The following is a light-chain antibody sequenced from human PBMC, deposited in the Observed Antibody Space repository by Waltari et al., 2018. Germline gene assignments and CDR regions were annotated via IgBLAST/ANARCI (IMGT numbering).Light chain of an antibody. CDR3: QHYESLPVT. CDR2: HAS. J-gene: IGKJ1*01. V-gene: IGKV3-20*01. CDR1: QSLRIY. Sequence: EIVLTQSPGTLSLSPGDRATLSCRASQSLRIYLAWYQQKPGQAPRLLIYHASTRATGIPDRFGGSGSGTDFSLTISRLEPEDFAVYYCQHYESLPVTFGQGTKVEIK.